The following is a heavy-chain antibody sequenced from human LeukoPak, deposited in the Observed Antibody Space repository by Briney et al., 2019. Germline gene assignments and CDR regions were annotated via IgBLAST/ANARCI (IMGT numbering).Heavy chain of an antibody. CDR3: AKTVGYSGYDQRGDYFDY. V-gene: IGHV3-23*01. J-gene: IGHJ4*02. D-gene: IGHD5-12*01. Sequence: GGSLRLSCAASGFTFSSYAMSWVRQAPGKGLEWVSAISGSGGSTYYADSVKGRFTISRDNSKNTLYLQMNSLRAEDTAVYYCAKTVGYSGYDQRGDYFDYWGQGTLVTVSS. CDR2: ISGSGGST. CDR1: GFTFSSYA.